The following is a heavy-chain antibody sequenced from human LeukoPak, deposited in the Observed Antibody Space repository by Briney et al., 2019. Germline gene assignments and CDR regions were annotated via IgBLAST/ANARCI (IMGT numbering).Heavy chain of an antibody. CDR2: IYHSGST. V-gene: IGHV4-38-2*02. D-gene: IGHD3-22*01. CDR1: GYSISSGYY. J-gene: IGHJ4*02. CDR3: ARDRYYYDSSGYLKY. Sequence: PSETLSLTCTVSGYSISSGYYWGWIRQPPGKGLEWIGSIYHSGSTYYNPSLKSRVTISVDTSKNQFSLKLSSVTAADTAVYYCARDRYYYDSSGYLKYWGQGTLVTVSS.